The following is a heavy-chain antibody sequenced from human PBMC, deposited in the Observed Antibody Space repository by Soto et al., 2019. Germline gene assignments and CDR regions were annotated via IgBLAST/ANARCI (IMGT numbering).Heavy chain of an antibody. J-gene: IGHJ4*02. V-gene: IGHV1-18*04. CDR2: INTHNGHT. D-gene: IGHD2-15*01. CDR1: GFTFTDSS. Sequence: AASLKVSCTTSGFTFTDSSMHWVRQAPGQRLQWMGWINTHNGHTQYSPGFADRVTMTTDPSTSTAHMELKGLRSDDTAVYYCARTDSWAYWGQGTLVTVYS. CDR3: ARTDSWAY.